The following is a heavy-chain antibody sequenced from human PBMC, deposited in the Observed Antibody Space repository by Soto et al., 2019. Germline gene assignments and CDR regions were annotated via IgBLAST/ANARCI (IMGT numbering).Heavy chain of an antibody. D-gene: IGHD3-10*01. CDR3: AREGVTDAFDI. CDR1: GFTFSSYE. V-gene: IGHV3-48*03. Sequence: GGSLRLSCAASGFTFSSYEMNWVRQAPGKGLEWVSYISSSGSTIYYADSVKGRFTISGDNAKNSLYLQMNSLRAEGTAVYYRAREGVTDAFDIWGQGTMVTVSS. CDR2: ISSSGSTI. J-gene: IGHJ3*02.